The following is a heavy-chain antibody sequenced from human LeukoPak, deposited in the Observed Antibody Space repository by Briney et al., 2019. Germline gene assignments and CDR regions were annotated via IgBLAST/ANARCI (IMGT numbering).Heavy chain of an antibody. CDR1: GGTFSSYA. J-gene: IGHJ4*02. D-gene: IGHD6-19*01. V-gene: IGHV1-69*04. CDR2: IIPILGIA. CDR3: ARGSYSGWNFDY. Sequence: SVKVSCKASGGTFSSYAISWVRQAPGQGLEWMGRIIPILGIANYAQKFQGRVTITADKSTSTAYMELRSLRSEDTAVYYCARGSYSGWNFDYWGQGTLVTVSS.